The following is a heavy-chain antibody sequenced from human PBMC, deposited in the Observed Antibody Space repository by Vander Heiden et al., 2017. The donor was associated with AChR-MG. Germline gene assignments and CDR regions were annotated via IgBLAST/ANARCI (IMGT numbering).Heavy chain of an antibody. Sequence: EVQLVESGGGLVQPGGSLRLSCAASGFTFSSYEMNWVRQAPGKGLEWVSYISSSGSTIYYADSVKGRFTISRDNAKNSLYLQMNSLRAEDTAVYYCARDSREQWLAKYYFDYWGQGTLVTVSS. CDR2: ISSSGSTI. CDR1: GFTFSSYE. D-gene: IGHD6-19*01. J-gene: IGHJ4*02. CDR3: ARDSREQWLAKYYFDY. V-gene: IGHV3-48*03.